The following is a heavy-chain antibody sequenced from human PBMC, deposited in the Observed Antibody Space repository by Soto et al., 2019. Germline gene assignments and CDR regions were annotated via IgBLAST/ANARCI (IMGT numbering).Heavy chain of an antibody. V-gene: IGHV4-39*01. CDR3: ARLEGLATISYYFDF. CDR1: GGSISSSSYY. Sequence: QLQLQESGPGLVKPSEALSLTCSVSGGSISSSSYYWGWIRQPPGKGLEWIGSIYYSGSTYYNPSLKSRVTISIDKSKNQFSLKLSSLTAADTAVYYCARLEGLATISYYFDFWGQETLVTVSS. J-gene: IGHJ4*02. D-gene: IGHD3-9*01. CDR2: IYYSGST.